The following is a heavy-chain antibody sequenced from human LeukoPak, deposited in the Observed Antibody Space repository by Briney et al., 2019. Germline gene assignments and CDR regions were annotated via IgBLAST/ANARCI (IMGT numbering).Heavy chain of an antibody. Sequence: GTSVKVSCKASGFTFTSSAMQWVRQARGQRLEWIGWIVVGSGNTNYAQKFQERVTITRDMSTSTAYMELSSLRSEDTAVYYCAREFRFADDSNSRYRNPQGYYYALDVWGQGTTVTVSS. J-gene: IGHJ6*02. CDR1: GFTFTSSA. CDR2: IVVGSGNT. D-gene: IGHD6-13*01. V-gene: IGHV1-58*02. CDR3: AREFRFADDSNSRYRNPQGYYYALDV.